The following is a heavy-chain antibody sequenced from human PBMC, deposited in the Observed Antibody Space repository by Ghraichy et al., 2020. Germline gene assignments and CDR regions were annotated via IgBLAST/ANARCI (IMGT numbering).Heavy chain of an antibody. J-gene: IGHJ6*02. CDR3: AKAGGYSSSWTIDYYYFAMDV. D-gene: IGHD6-13*01. CDR1: GFTFNNYA. V-gene: IGHV3-23*01. Sequence: GSLRLSCAASGFTFNNYAMNWVRQAPGKGLEWVSTIRASGGSTYYADSVKGRFTVSRDNSENTVYLQMNSLRGEDMAVYYCAKAGGYSSSWTIDYYYFAMDVWGLGTTVTVSS. CDR2: IRASGGST.